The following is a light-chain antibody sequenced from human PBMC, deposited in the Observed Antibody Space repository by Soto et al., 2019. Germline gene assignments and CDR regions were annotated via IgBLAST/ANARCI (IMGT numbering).Light chain of an antibody. CDR1: SSDVGAYNY. CDR2: EVS. J-gene: IGLJ2*01. Sequence: QSALTQPASVSGSPGQSSTISCTGTSSDVGAYNYVSWYQQHPGKSPKLMIYEVSNRPSGVSNRFSGSKSGNTASLTISGLQAEDEADYYCLSYASSSSLVFGGGTKLTVL. CDR3: LSYASSSSLV. V-gene: IGLV2-14*01.